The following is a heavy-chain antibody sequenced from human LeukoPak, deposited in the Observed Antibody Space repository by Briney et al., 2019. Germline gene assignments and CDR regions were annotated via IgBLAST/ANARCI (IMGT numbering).Heavy chain of an antibody. CDR2: IYWNDDK. J-gene: IGHJ4*02. Sequence: SGPTLVNPTQPLTLTCTFSGFSLSTSGVGVGWIRQPPGKALEWLALIYWNDDKRYSPSLKSRLTITKDTTKNQVVLTMANMDPVDTATYYCAHSPHMMRPFNYWGQGTLVTVSS. CDR1: GFSLSTSGVG. D-gene: IGHD3-16*01. V-gene: IGHV2-5*01. CDR3: AHSPHMMRPFNY.